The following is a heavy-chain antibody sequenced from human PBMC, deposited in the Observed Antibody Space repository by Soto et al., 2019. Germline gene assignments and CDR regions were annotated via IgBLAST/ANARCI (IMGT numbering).Heavy chain of an antibody. D-gene: IGHD2-8*01. CDR1: GFTFDTYT. CDR3: AKDRHPDGLWPFDH. V-gene: IGHV3-23*01. J-gene: IGHJ4*01. Sequence: PGGSLILSCAASGFTFDTYTMTWVRQAPGKGLEWVSSIYGNGRTTFYADSVRGRFTISKDFSRATLYLQMNGLRVEDTATYYCAKDRHPDGLWPFDHWGRGTLVTVSS. CDR2: IYGNGRTT.